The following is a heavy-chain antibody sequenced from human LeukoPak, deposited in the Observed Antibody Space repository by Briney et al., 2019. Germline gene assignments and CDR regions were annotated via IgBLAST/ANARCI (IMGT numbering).Heavy chain of an antibody. D-gene: IGHD4-11*01. Sequence: SETLSLTCTVSGGSISSSSYYWGWIRQPPGKGLEWIGSIFYSGSTYYNPSLKSRVTVSLDTSKNQFSLKLSSVTAADTAVYYCARVSLHYYYFDYWGQGTLVTVSS. CDR2: IFYSGST. J-gene: IGHJ4*02. V-gene: IGHV4-39*07. CDR3: ARVSLHYYYFDY. CDR1: GGSISSSSYY.